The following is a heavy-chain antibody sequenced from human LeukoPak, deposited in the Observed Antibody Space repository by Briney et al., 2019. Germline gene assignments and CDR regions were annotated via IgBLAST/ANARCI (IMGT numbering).Heavy chain of an antibody. CDR2: IYYSGST. CDR3: ARGMVMEYFDY. CDR1: GGSISSSSYY. V-gene: IGHV4-39*01. Sequence: SETLSLTCTVSGGSISSSSYYWGWIRQPPGKGLEWIGSIYYSGSTYYNPSLKSRVTISVDTSKNQFSLKLSSVTAADTAVYHCARGMVMEYFDYWGQGTLVTVSS. D-gene: IGHD5-18*01. J-gene: IGHJ4*02.